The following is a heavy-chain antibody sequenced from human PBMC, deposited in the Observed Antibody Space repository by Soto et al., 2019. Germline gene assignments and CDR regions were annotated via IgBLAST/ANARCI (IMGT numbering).Heavy chain of an antibody. CDR1: GGSFGGYQ. CDR3: VRAVPWRKSFDI. Sequence: QVQLQQWGAGLLKPSETLSLTCAVYGGSFGGYQWSWIRQPPGEGLVWIGEINQSGSTNYNPSLKSRVAISLDTSETQFSLRLNSLTAADTAVYYCVRAVPWRKSFDIWGLGTTVTVSS. V-gene: IGHV4-34*01. CDR2: INQSGST. D-gene: IGHD1-1*01. J-gene: IGHJ3*02.